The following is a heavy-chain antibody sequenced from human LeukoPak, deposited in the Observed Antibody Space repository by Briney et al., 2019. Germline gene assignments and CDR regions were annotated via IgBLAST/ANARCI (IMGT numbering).Heavy chain of an antibody. Sequence: GGSLRLSCAASGFTFSNAWMSWVRQAPGKGLEWVGRIKSKTDGGTTDYAAPVKGRFTISRDDSKNTLYLQMNSLRVEDSAVYSCVRGPVQAIYYYYYMDVWGNGTAVTVSS. V-gene: IGHV3-15*01. CDR3: VRGPVQAIYYYYYMDV. CDR1: GFTFSNAW. J-gene: IGHJ6*03. CDR2: IKSKTDGGTT.